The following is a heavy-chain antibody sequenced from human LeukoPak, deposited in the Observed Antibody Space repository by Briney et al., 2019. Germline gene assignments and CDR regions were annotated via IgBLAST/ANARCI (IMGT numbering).Heavy chain of an antibody. J-gene: IGHJ4*02. CDR1: GGSISSGGYY. CDR2: IYYSGST. CDR3: ARYSSLRLAFDY. V-gene: IGHV4-31*03. D-gene: IGHD2-15*01. Sequence: SQTLSLTCTVSGGSISSGGYYWSWIRQHPGTGLEWIGYIYYSGSTYYNPSLKSRVTISVDTSKNQFSLKLSSVTAADTAVYYCARYSSLRLAFDYWGQGTLVTVSS.